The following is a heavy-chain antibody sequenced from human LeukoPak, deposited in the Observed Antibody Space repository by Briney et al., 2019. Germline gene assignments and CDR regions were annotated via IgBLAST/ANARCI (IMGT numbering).Heavy chain of an antibody. J-gene: IGHJ3*02. CDR3: ARLNDILTGLRYYAFDI. CDR2: IYYSGST. Sequence: PSETLSLTCTVSGGSISSYYWSWIRQPPGKGLEWIGHIYYSGSTNYNPSLKSRVTISVDTSKNQFSLKLSSVTAADTAVYYCARLNDILTGLRYYAFDIWGQGTMVTVSS. CDR1: GGSISSYY. D-gene: IGHD3-9*01. V-gene: IGHV4-59*08.